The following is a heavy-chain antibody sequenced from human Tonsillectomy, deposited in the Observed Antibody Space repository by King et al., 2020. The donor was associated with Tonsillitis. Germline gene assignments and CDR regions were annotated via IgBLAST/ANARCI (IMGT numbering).Heavy chain of an antibody. CDR3: ARDRLPDYFYDNTCPYARAFDI. CDR1: DYSISNGYY. CDR2: VYHSGNT. J-gene: IGHJ3*02. Sequence: VQLQESGPRLVKPSETLSLTCSVSDYSISNGYYWGWIRQPPGKGLEWMASVYHSGNTYYNPSLKNRVTISLDTSNNRFSLKLTSVTAGDTAVYYCARDRLPDYFYDNTCPYARAFDIWGHGTLVTVSS. D-gene: IGHD3-22*01. V-gene: IGHV4-38-2*02.